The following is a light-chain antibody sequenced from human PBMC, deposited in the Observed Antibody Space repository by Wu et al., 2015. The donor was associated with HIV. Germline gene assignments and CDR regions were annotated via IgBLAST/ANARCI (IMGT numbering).Light chain of an antibody. J-gene: IGKJ5*01. Sequence: EIVLTQSPGTLSLSPGERVTLSCRASQAVNVFLAWYQKKPGLAPRLLIYGASRRATGIPDRFSGSGSGTDFNLSISRLEPEDFAFYYCHQYGSTPITFGQGT. CDR2: GAS. CDR3: HQYGSTPIT. CDR1: QAVNVF. V-gene: IGKV3-20*01.